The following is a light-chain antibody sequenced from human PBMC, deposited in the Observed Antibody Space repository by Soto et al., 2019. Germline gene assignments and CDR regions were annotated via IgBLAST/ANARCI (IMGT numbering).Light chain of an antibody. J-gene: IGKJ4*01. Sequence: RLTQSPSSLSASVGDRVTITCRASQDIFTYLAWYQQKPGKAPKLLIYDASNLETGVPSRFSGSGSGTDFTFTISSLQPEDIATYYCQQYDNLPLTFGGGTKVEIK. CDR2: DAS. CDR3: QQYDNLPLT. CDR1: QDIFTY. V-gene: IGKV1-33*01.